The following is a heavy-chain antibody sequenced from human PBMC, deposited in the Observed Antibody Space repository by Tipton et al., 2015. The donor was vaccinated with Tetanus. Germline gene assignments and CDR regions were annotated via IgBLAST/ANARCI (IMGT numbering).Heavy chain of an antibody. D-gene: IGHD1-14*01. CDR3: EAQRTSEDF. CDR2: LSHDGGNI. CDR1: GFTFSHFA. J-gene: IGHJ4*02. Sequence: GSLRLSCVASGFTFSHFAVSWVRRAPGRGLEWASSLSHDGGNIYYADFARGRFTISRDNSKNTLFLQMDDLRAEDTAIYYCEAQRTSEDFWGQGTLVTASS. V-gene: IGHV3-23*01.